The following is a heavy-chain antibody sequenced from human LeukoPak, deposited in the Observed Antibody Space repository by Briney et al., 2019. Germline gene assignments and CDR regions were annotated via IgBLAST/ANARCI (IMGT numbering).Heavy chain of an antibody. Sequence: PSQTLSLTCAVSGGSISSSNWWSWVRQPPGKGLEWIGEIYHSGSTNYNPSLKSRVTISVDKSKNQFSLKLSSVTAADTAVYYCASVRYFDWYYGMDVWGQGTTVTVSS. CDR2: IYHSGST. CDR3: ASVRYFDWYYGMDV. V-gene: IGHV4-4*02. D-gene: IGHD3-9*01. J-gene: IGHJ6*02. CDR1: GGSISSSNW.